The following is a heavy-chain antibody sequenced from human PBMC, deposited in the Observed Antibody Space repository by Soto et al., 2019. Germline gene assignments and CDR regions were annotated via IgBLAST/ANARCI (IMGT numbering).Heavy chain of an antibody. Sequence: QVQLVQSGAEVKRPGASVRLSCKTSGYSFASHYIHWVRQAPGQGLQWMALSNPSGGNTNVAQRFQGRVTLTKDRSCRTVYMELSTLTSADTAIYYCARVCQVGVRYHSDYWGQGTLITVSS. J-gene: IGHJ4*02. CDR1: GYSFASHY. D-gene: IGHD1-26*01. CDR2: SNPSGGNT. CDR3: ARVCQVGVRYHSDY. V-gene: IGHV1-46*01.